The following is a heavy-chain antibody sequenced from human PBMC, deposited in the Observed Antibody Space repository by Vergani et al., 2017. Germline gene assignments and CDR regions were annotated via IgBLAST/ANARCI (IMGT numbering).Heavy chain of an antibody. J-gene: IGHJ6*02. Sequence: QVQLVQSGAEVKKPGSSVKVSCKASGGTFSSYTISWVRQAPGQGLEWMGRIIPILGIANYAQKFQGRVTITADKSTSTAYMELSSLRSEDTAVYYCVRLGSSLYYYGMDVWGQGTTVTVSS. CDR3: VRLGSSLYYYGMDV. D-gene: IGHD2-15*01. CDR2: IIPILGIA. CDR1: GGTFSSYT. V-gene: IGHV1-69*02.